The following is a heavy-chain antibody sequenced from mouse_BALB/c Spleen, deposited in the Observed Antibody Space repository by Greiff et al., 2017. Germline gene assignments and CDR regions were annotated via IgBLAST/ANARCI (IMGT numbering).Heavy chain of an antibody. J-gene: IGHJ4*01. V-gene: IGHV5-6-5*01. CDR3: AREEDYDYAMDY. Sequence: EVQVVESGGGLVKPGGSLKLSCAASGFTFSSYAMSWVRQTPEKRLEWVASISSGGSTYYPDSVKGRFTISRDNARNILYLQMSSLRSEDTAMYYCAREEDYDYAMDYWGQGTSVTVSS. CDR1: GFTFSSYA. D-gene: IGHD1-1*02. CDR2: ISSGGST.